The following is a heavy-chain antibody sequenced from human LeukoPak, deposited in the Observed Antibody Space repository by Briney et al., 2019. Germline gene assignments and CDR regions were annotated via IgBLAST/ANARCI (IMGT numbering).Heavy chain of an antibody. J-gene: IGHJ4*02. D-gene: IGHD2/OR15-2a*01. CDR3: ARGANRYYFDY. CDR2: IWYDGSNK. V-gene: IGHV3-33*01. Sequence: PGGSLRLSCAASGFTFSSYGMHWVRQAPGKGLEWVAVIWYDGSNKYYADSVKGRFTISRDNSKTTLYLQMNSLRAEDTAVYYCARGANRYYFDYWGQGTLVTVSS. CDR1: GFTFSSYG.